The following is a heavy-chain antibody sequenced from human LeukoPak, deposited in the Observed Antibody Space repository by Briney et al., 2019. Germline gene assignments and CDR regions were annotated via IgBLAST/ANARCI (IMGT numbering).Heavy chain of an antibody. CDR1: GGSISSYY. CDR3: ARSTEPYSSYYFDY. Sequence: PSETLSLTCTVSGGSISSYYWGWIRQPPGKGLEWIGYIYYSGSTNYNPSLKSRVTISVDTSKNQFSLKLSSVTAADTAVYYCARSTEPYSSYYFDYWGQGTLVTVSS. J-gene: IGHJ4*02. V-gene: IGHV4-59*01. CDR2: IYYSGST. D-gene: IGHD1-26*01.